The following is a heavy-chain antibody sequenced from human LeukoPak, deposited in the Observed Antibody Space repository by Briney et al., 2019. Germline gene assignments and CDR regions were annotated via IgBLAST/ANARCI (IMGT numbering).Heavy chain of an antibody. CDR1: GGSFSGYY. CDR3: ARGRAAAGDPFDY. Sequence: PSETLSLTCAVYGGSFSGYYWSWIRQPPGKGLEWIGEINHSGSTNFNPSFKSRVTISVDTSKSHFSLKLSSVTAADTAVYYCARGRAAAGDPFDYWGQGTLVTVSS. J-gene: IGHJ4*02. CDR2: INHSGST. V-gene: IGHV4-34*01. D-gene: IGHD6-13*01.